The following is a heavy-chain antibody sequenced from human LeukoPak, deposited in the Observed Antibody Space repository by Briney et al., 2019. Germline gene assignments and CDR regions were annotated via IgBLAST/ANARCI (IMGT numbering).Heavy chain of an antibody. V-gene: IGHV3-23*01. CDR3: ANPVYPFGVGSDY. J-gene: IGHJ4*02. D-gene: IGHD3-10*01. CDR2: ISGSGGST. CDR1: GFTFSSYA. Sequence: PGGSLRLSCAASGFTFSSYAMSWVRQAPGKGLEWVSAISGSGGSTYYADSVKGRFTISRDNSKNTLYLQMNSLRAEDTAVYYCANPVYPFGVGSDYWGQGTLVTVSS.